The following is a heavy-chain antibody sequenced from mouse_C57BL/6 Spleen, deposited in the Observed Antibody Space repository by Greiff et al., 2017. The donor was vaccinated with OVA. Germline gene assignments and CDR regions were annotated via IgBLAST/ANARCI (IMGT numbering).Heavy chain of an antibody. CDR3: AMHSSGWGYFDY. Sequence: QVQLQQPGAELVKPGASVKMSCKASGYTFTSYSITWVKQRPGQGLEWIGRIHPSDSDTNYNQKFKGKATLTVDKSSSTAYMQLSSLTSEDSAVYYCAMHSSGWGYFDYWGQGTTLTVSS. CDR2: IHPSDSDT. J-gene: IGHJ2*01. D-gene: IGHD3-2*02. CDR1: GYTFTSYS. V-gene: IGHV1-74*01.